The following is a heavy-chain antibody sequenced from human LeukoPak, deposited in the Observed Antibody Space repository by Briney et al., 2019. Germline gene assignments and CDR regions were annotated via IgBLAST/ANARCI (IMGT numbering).Heavy chain of an antibody. Sequence: SETLSLTCTVSGYSISSGHYWGWIRPPPGKGLEWIGSIYHSGSTYYNPSLKSRVTMSVDTSKNQFSLKLSSVTAADTAVYYCARDGDFNWFDPWGQGTLVTVSS. CDR2: IYHSGST. CDR1: GYSISSGHY. CDR3: ARDGDFNWFDP. D-gene: IGHD2-21*02. J-gene: IGHJ5*02. V-gene: IGHV4-38-2*02.